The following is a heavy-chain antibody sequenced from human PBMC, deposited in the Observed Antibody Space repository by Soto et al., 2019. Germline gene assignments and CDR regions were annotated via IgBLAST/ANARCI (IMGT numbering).Heavy chain of an antibody. CDR2: INHSGST. Sequence: SETLSLTCAVYGGSFSGYYWSWIRQPPGKGLEWIGEINHSGSTNYNPSLKSRVTISVDTSKNQFSLKLSSVTAADTAVYYCARVLFLGVGYYYGMDVWGQGTTVTVSS. CDR1: GGSFSGYY. CDR3: ARVLFLGVGYYYGMDV. J-gene: IGHJ6*02. V-gene: IGHV4-34*01.